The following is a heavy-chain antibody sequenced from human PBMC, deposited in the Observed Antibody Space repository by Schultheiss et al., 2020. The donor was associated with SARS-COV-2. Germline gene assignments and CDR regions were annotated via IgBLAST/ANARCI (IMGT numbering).Heavy chain of an antibody. CDR3: ARDVVLSGSYYA. V-gene: IGHV3-30*02. D-gene: IGHD1-26*01. J-gene: IGHJ5*02. CDR2: IRYDGSNK. CDR1: GFTFSSYG. Sequence: GESLKISCAASGFTFSSYGMHWVRQAPGKGLEWVAFIRYDGSNKYYADSVKGRFTISRDNSKNTLYLQMNSLIAEDMAVYYCARDVVLSGSYYAWGQGTLVTVSS.